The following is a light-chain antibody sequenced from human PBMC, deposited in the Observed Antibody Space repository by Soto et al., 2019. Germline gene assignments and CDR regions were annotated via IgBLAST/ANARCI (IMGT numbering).Light chain of an antibody. Sequence: DIQMTQSPSTLSASVGDRVTITCRASETINNWLAWYQQKPGKAPNLLIYKASTLEGGVPSRFSGSGSGTEFTLTISSLQPDDFATYYCQHYNSYSEAFGQGTKVDIK. CDR1: ETINNW. V-gene: IGKV1-5*03. CDR3: QHYNSYSEA. CDR2: KAS. J-gene: IGKJ1*01.